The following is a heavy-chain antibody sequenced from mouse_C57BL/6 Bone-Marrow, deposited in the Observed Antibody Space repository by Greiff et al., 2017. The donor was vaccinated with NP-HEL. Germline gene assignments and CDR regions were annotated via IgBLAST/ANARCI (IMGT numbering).Heavy chain of an antibody. D-gene: IGHD1-1*01. CDR3: AKPSPYYGTPYGGAMDY. V-gene: IGHV2-5*01. CDR2: IWRGGST. Sequence: QVQLQQSGPGLVQPSQSLSITCTVSGFSLTSYGVHWVRQSPGKGLEWLGVIWRGGSTDYNAAFMSRLSITKDNSKSQVFFKMNSLQADDTAIYYCAKPSPYYGTPYGGAMDYWGQGTSVTVSS. J-gene: IGHJ4*01. CDR1: GFSLTSYG.